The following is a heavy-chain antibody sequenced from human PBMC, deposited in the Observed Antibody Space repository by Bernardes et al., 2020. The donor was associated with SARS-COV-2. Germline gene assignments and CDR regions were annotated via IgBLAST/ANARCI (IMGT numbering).Heavy chain of an antibody. V-gene: IGHV4-61*02. CDR1: GGSTSSSMYY. Sequence: SEALSLTCTVSGGSTSSSMYYWNWLLQPAGKGLEWIGRIYVSGNTNYNPSLKSRVTISVDTSKNQFSLKLTSVTAADTAVYYCARDRGGFGEPQTFDYWGQVSLVTVSP. CDR3: ARDRGGFGEPQTFDY. D-gene: IGHD3-10*01. CDR2: IYVSGNT. J-gene: IGHJ4*02.